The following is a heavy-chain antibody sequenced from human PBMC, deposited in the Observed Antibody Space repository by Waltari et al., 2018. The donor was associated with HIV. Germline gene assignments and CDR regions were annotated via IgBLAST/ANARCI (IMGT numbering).Heavy chain of an antibody. J-gene: IGHJ4*02. V-gene: IGHV4-34*01. D-gene: IGHD1-1*01. CDR2: ITESGTA. Sequence: QVQLHQWGAGLLKSSETLSLTCAVYGESFSGHFWTWVRQTPGTGLEWFGEITESGTANYKASFKSLVNISAYVSNTQFSLKMTSLTAADAARYFCARGHQIQLGDPTRYFVSWGQGTLVTGSS. CDR3: ARGHQIQLGDPTRYFVS. CDR1: GESFSGHF.